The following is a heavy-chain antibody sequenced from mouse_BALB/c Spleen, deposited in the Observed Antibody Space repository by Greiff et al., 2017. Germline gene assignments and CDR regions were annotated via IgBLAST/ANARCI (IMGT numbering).Heavy chain of an antibody. D-gene: IGHD2-4*01. CDR1: GFSLTSYG. V-gene: IGHV2-2*02. Sequence: QVQLQQSGPGLVQPSQCLSITCTVSGFSLTSYGVHWVRQSPGKGLEWLGVIWSGGSTDYNAAFISRLSISKVNSKNQVFFKMNSLQANDTAIYYCDREGAYDYDGFAYWGQGTLVTVSA. CDR2: IWSGGST. CDR3: DREGAYDYDGFAY. J-gene: IGHJ3*01.